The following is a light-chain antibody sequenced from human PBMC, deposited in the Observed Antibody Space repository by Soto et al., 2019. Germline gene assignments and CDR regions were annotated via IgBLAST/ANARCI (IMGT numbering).Light chain of an antibody. Sequence: QSVLTQPPSMSGTPGQRVTISCSGSSSIIGSDTVNWYQQLPGTAPKLLIYSTNQRPSGVPDRFSGSRSGTSASLAISGLQSEDEADYFCQVFDAPKDHPVFGGGTKVTVL. V-gene: IGLV1-44*01. CDR3: QVFDAPKDHPV. CDR2: STN. J-gene: IGLJ2*01. CDR1: SSIIGSDT.